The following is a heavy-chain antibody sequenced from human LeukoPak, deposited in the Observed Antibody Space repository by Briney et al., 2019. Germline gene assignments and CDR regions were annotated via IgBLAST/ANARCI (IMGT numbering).Heavy chain of an antibody. V-gene: IGHV3-23*01. D-gene: IGHD1-26*01. CDR1: GFTFSSYA. J-gene: IGHJ4*02. Sequence: TGGSLRLSCAASGFTFSSYAMSWVRQAPGKGLEWVSAISGSGGSTYYADSVKGRFTISRDNSKNTLYLQMNSLRAEDTAVYSCAKVPSYVVSGYFDYWGQGTLVTVSS. CDR2: ISGSGGST. CDR3: AKVPSYVVSGYFDY.